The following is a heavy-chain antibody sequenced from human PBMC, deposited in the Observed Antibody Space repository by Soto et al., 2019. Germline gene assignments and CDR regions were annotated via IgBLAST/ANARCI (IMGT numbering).Heavy chain of an antibody. D-gene: IGHD5-12*01. CDR2: IYYSGST. CDR1: GGSISSGDYY. Sequence: TSETLSLTCTVSGGSISSGDYYWSWIRQPPGKGLEWIGYIYYSGSTYYNPSLKSRVTISVDTSKNQFSLKLSSVTAADTAVYYCARDAGWLQDGMDVWGQGTTVTVSS. V-gene: IGHV4-30-4*01. CDR3: ARDAGWLQDGMDV. J-gene: IGHJ6*02.